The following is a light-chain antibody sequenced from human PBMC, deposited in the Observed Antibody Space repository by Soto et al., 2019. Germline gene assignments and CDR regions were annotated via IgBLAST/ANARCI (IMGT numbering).Light chain of an antibody. CDR3: QHANSLHCT. J-gene: IGKJ1*01. Sequence: DIQMTQSPSSVSASAGDRVTITCRARQGISSWLAWYQQKPGKAPKLLIYAAYSLPSGVRSRFSDSGPRTASTLTISSLHREHFAHQYYQHANSLHCTFGQQTKLQIK. V-gene: IGKV1-12*01. CDR2: AAY. CDR1: QGISSW.